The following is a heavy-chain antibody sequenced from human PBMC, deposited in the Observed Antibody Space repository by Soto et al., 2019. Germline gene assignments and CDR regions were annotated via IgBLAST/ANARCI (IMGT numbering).Heavy chain of an antibody. D-gene: IGHD2-8*01. V-gene: IGHV3-23*03. CDR2: LFSGGVST. CDR1: GFIISAYT. Sequence: GGSLRLSCSASGFIISAYTMGWVRLAPGKGLEWVAGLFSGGVSTRYADSVTGRFTISRDNSKNMLYLQMNSLGVDDTAVYYCARDRQLDAIWTFDYWGRGILVTVSS. J-gene: IGHJ4*02. CDR3: ARDRQLDAIWTFDY.